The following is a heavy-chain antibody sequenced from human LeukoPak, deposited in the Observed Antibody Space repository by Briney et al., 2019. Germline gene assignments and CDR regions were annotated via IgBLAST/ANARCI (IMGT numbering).Heavy chain of an antibody. V-gene: IGHV1-2*02. Sequence: ASVKVSCKASGYTFTGYYMHWVRQAPGQGLEWMGWINPNSGGTNYAQKFQGRVTMTRNTSISTAYMELSSLRSEDTAVYYCARGLVYGSTHNWFDPWGQGTLVTVPS. D-gene: IGHD3-10*01. CDR1: GYTFTGYY. CDR2: INPNSGGT. J-gene: IGHJ5*02. CDR3: ARGLVYGSTHNWFDP.